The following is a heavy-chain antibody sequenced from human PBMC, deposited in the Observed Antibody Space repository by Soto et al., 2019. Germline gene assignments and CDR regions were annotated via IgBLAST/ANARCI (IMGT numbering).Heavy chain of an antibody. CDR2: MNPNNGNT. J-gene: IGHJ6*03. CDR1: GYTFTSYD. V-gene: IGHV1-8*01. Sequence: ASVKVSCKAVGYTFTSYDINWVRQATGQGLEWMGWMNPNNGNTEYAERFQGRVTMTTNTSINTAYMELSSLRFEDTAVYYCARIGYCSSTSCYPYYYYYMDFWGKGTTVTVSS. CDR3: ARIGYCSSTSCYPYYYYYMDF. D-gene: IGHD2-2*01.